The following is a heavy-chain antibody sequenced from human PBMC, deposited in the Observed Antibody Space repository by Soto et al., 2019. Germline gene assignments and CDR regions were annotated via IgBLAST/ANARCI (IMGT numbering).Heavy chain of an antibody. CDR2: IYYSGST. J-gene: IGHJ4*02. Sequence: QLQLQESGPGLVKPSETLSLTCTVSGGSISSSSYYWGWIRQPPGKGLEWIGSIYYSGSTYYNPSLKSRVTISVDTSKNQFSLKLSSVTAADTAVYYCASETGSGWFYFDYWGQGTLVTVSS. CDR1: GGSISSSSYY. CDR3: ASETGSGWFYFDY. D-gene: IGHD6-19*01. V-gene: IGHV4-39*01.